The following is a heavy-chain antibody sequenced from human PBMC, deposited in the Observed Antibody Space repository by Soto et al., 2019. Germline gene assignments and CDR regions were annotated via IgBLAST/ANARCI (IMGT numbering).Heavy chain of an antibody. V-gene: IGHV3-30*18. D-gene: IGHD5-12*01. Sequence: QPTGKRLEWVALMSSDGKNQYYGDSVKGRFTISRDTCKNTLYLQMNSRRPDDTAVYYGVKDGYHATFDVWGQGKMVTVAS. CDR3: VKDGYHATFDV. J-gene: IGHJ3*01. CDR2: MSSDGKNQ.